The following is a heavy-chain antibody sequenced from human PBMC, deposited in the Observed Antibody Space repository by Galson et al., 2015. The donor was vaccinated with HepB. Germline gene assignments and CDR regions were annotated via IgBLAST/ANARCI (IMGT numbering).Heavy chain of an antibody. CDR1: GFIFSDYW. CDR3: ARGEVGGLDY. CDR2: IKYDGSEK. D-gene: IGHD1-26*01. V-gene: IGHV3-7*03. J-gene: IGHJ4*02. Sequence: SLRLSCAASGFIFSDYWMNWVRQAPGKGLEWVATIKYDGSEKYYVDSVKGRFTISRDNAKNSLYLQMNKLRVEDTALYYCARGEVGGLDYWGQGTLVTVSS.